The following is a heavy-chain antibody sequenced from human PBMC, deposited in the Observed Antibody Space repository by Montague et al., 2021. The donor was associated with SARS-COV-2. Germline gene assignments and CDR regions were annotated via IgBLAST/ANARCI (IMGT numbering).Heavy chain of an antibody. J-gene: IGHJ4*02. D-gene: IGHD3-3*01. CDR2: IWNDGSNK. CDR3: ARSKGVVINGVCDY. CDR1: GFTFSNYG. Sequence: RSLSLAASGFTFSNYGMHWVRQAPGKGLEWVADIWNDGSNKYYVDSVKGRFTISRDKSKNTLYLQMNGLRVEDTAVYYCARSKGVVINGVCDYWGQGTLFTFSA. V-gene: IGHV3-33*01.